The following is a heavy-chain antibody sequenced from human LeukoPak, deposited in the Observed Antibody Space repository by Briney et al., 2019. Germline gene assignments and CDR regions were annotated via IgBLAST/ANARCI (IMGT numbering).Heavy chain of an antibody. D-gene: IGHD6-19*01. CDR3: ASPNSMAGTHYFHY. V-gene: IGHV3-30*04. J-gene: IGHJ4*02. CDR1: GFTFTTFP. CDR2: ISYDGTDK. Sequence: GESLRLSCAASGFTFTTFPMHWVRQPPGKGLEWVAVISYDGTDKYYADSVKGRFTISRDNSKSTLYPQMDSLRAEDTAVYYCASPNSMAGTHYFHYWGQGTLVTVSS.